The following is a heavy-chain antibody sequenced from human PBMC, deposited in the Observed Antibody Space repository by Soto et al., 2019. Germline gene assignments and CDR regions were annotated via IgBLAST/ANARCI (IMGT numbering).Heavy chain of an antibody. CDR2: FIAMLGTP. CDR1: GGTFGSQG. CDR3: ARGAMANFDY. J-gene: IGHJ4*02. Sequence: SVKGSCKASGGTFGSQGIAWVRQAPGQGLEWMGGFIAMLGTPTYAKKVQGRATISADESLTSSYLELRSLRSEDTGVYFCARGAMANFDYWGQGTVVTVSS. V-gene: IGHV1-69*13. D-gene: IGHD5-18*01.